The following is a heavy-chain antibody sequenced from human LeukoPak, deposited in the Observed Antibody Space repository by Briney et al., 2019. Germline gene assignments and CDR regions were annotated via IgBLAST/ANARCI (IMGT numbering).Heavy chain of an antibody. CDR1: GFIFSSYA. J-gene: IGHJ6*03. Sequence: PGRSLRLSCAAPGFIFSSYAMHWVRQAPGKGLEWVALIWYDGSDKYHADSVKGRFIISRDNSKNTLYLQMNSLRVEDTAVYYCAKGLHMDVWGKGTTVTVSS. V-gene: IGHV3-33*06. CDR2: IWYDGSDK. CDR3: AKGLHMDV. D-gene: IGHD2-15*01.